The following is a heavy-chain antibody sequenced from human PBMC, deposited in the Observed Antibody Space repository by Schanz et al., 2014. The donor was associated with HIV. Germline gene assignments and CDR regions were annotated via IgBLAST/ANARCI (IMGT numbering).Heavy chain of an antibody. J-gene: IGHJ4*02. CDR3: ARGRYSGSYYNY. Sequence: QVQLVQSGAAVKKPGASVKVSCKASGYTFTSYGITWVRQAPGQGLEWMGWMNPNSGNTGYAQKFQGRVTITADESTSTAYMELSSLRSEDTAVYYCARGRYSGSYYNYWGQGTLVTVSS. V-gene: IGHV1-8*01. CDR2: MNPNSGNT. D-gene: IGHD1-26*01. CDR1: GYTFTSYG.